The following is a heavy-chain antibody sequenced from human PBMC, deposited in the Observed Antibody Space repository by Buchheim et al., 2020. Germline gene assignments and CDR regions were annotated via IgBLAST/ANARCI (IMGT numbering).Heavy chain of an antibody. V-gene: IGHV3-30*04. CDR3: ARPKRGLRLGELSSYFDY. J-gene: IGHJ4*02. Sequence: QVQLVESGGGVVQPGRSLRLSCAASGFTFSSYAMHWVRQAPGKGLEWVAVISYDGSNKYYADSVKGRFTIHRDNSKNTLDPQMNSLRAEDTAVYYCARPKRGLRLGELSSYFDYWGQGTL. CDR2: ISYDGSNK. D-gene: IGHD3-16*02. CDR1: GFTFSSYA.